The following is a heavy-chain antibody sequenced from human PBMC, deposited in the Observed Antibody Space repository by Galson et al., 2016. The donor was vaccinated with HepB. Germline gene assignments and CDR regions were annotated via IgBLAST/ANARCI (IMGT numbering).Heavy chain of an antibody. J-gene: IGHJ4*02. CDR3: AKHEAGRDAFDY. V-gene: IGHV4-39*01. Sequence: SETLSLTCTVSGDSIISSSHYWDWIRQPPGKGLQWIGSIFHTGDAYYNPSLRSRVTISVDTSNNQFSLNLNSVTAPDTAFYYWAKHEAGRDAFDYWGLGTLVPVSS. CDR2: IFHTGDA. CDR1: GDSIISSSHY. D-gene: IGHD2-21*02.